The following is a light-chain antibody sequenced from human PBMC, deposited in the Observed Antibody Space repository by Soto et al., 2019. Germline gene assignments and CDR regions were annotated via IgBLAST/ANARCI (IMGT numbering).Light chain of an antibody. CDR2: CAS. CDR1: QSASSSY. J-gene: IGKJ2*01. V-gene: IGKV3-20*01. CDR3: QQYGSSLYT. Sequence: EIVLTQSPGTLSLSPGERATLSCRASQSASSSYLAWYQQKPGQAPRLLIYCASSRATGIPDRFSGSGSGTDFTLTISRLEPEDFAVYYCQQYGSSLYTFGQGTKLEIK.